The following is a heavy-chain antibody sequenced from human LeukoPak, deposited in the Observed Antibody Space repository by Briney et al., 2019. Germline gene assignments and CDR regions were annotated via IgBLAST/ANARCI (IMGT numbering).Heavy chain of an antibody. Sequence: GGSLRLSCAASGFTFSDSYMTWVRQAPGKGVEWVAYISGSGHDINYSESAKGRFTISRDNAKNSLYLQMSRLRVEDTDVYYCEREFRSGYTSRWFDYWGQGTLVTVSS. D-gene: IGHD6-19*01. CDR2: ISGSGHDI. CDR3: EREFRSGYTSRWFDY. CDR1: GFTFSDSY. V-gene: IGHV3-11*04. J-gene: IGHJ5*01.